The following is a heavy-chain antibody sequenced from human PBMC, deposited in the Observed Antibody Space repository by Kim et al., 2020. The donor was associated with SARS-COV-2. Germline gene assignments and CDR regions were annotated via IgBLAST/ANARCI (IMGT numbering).Heavy chain of an antibody. J-gene: IGHJ6*02. V-gene: IGHV3-9*01. CDR3: AKDMKEYSSSYGMDV. D-gene: IGHD6-6*01. Sequence: DSVKGRFTIYRDNAKNSLYLQMNSLRAEDTALYYCAKDMKEYSSSYGMDVWGQGTTVTVSS.